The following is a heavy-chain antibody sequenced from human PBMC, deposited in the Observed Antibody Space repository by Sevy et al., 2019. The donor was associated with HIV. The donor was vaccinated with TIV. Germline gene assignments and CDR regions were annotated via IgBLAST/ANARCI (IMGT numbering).Heavy chain of an antibody. D-gene: IGHD3-3*01. CDR1: GFTFSSYG. Sequence: GGSLRLSCAASGFTFSSYGMHWVRQAPGKGLEWVAVIWYDGSNKYYAHSVKGRFTISRDNSKNTLYLQMNSLRAEDTAVYYCARDGESAGNYYGMDVWGQGTTVTVSS. CDR2: IWYDGSNK. CDR3: ARDGESAGNYYGMDV. V-gene: IGHV3-33*01. J-gene: IGHJ6*02.